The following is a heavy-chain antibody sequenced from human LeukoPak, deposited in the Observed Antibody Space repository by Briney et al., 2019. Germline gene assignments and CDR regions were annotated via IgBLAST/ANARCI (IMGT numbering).Heavy chain of an antibody. D-gene: IGHD6-19*01. CDR1: GGSISSSSYY. CDR2: IYYSGST. CDR3: ARDPRWLVPGAFDT. J-gene: IGHJ3*02. Sequence: SETLSLTCTVSGGSISSSSYYWGWIRQPPGKGLEWIGSIYYSGSTYYNPSLKSRVTISVDTSKNRFSLKLSSVTAADTAVYYCARDPRWLVPGAFDTWGQGTMVTVSS. V-gene: IGHV4-39*07.